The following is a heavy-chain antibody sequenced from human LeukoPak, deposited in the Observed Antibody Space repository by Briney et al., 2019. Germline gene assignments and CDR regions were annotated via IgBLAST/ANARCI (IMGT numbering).Heavy chain of an antibody. D-gene: IGHD1-1*01. CDR3: AKASRVSNADAVL. CDR1: GFTFSSYA. CDR2: LKGTGEK. Sequence: GGSLRLSCAASGFTFSSYAMSWVRQTPARGLEWVSSLKGTGEKFYADSVKGRFTLSRDDSRNTVYLQLSNLRVDDTAVYYCAKASRVSNADAVLWGQGTVVTVSS. J-gene: IGHJ4*02. V-gene: IGHV3-23*01.